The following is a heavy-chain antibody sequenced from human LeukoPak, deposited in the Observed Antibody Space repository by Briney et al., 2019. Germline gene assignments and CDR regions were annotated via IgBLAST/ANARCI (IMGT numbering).Heavy chain of an antibody. Sequence: PGGSLRLFCAASGFTFSDYYMSWMRHAPGKGLEWVSYISSSGSTIYYADSAKGRFTISRDNAKNSLYLQMNSLRAEDTAVYYCARDGDIVLMVYARREYGMDVWGQGTTVTVSS. J-gene: IGHJ6*02. CDR1: GFTFSDYY. V-gene: IGHV3-11*01. CDR3: ARDGDIVLMVYARREYGMDV. CDR2: ISSSGSTI. D-gene: IGHD2-8*01.